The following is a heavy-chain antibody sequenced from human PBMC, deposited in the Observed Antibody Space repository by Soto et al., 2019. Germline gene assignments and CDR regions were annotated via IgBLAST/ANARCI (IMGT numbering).Heavy chain of an antibody. J-gene: IGHJ4*02. CDR1: GFTFSSFW. D-gene: IGHD3-10*01. CDR2: INTDGSST. CDR3: AKRGVDTFGLAY. Sequence: EVQLVESGGGLVQPGGSLRLSCAVSGFTFSSFWMHWVRQAPGAGLVWVSRINTDGSSTRYADSVKGRFTISRDNAKNTLSLQMNSLRVEDTAMYYCAKRGVDTFGLAYWGQGTLVTVSS. V-gene: IGHV3-74*01.